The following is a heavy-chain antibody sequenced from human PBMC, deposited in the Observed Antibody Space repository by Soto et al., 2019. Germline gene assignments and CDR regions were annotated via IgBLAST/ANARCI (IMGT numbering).Heavy chain of an antibody. D-gene: IGHD3-9*01. V-gene: IGHV3-23*01. CDR1: GFTFSHFA. Sequence: EVQLLESGGDLVQPGGSLRLSCAASGFTFSHFALNWVRQAPGKGLEWISTIKNNGDNTHYADSVKGRFTISRDNSTNTLYLHLNSLKADDTDGYCCARDPSTGSADYWGQGTLVTVSS. J-gene: IGHJ4*02. CDR3: ARDPSTGSADY. CDR2: IKNNGDNT.